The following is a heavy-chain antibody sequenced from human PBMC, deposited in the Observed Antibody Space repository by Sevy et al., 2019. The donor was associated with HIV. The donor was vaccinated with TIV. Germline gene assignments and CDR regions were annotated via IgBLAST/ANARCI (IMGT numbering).Heavy chain of an antibody. Sequence: GGSLRLSCAASGITFSNYGVSWVRQAPGKGLEWVSFISRNGGSTYFADSVKGRFTISRDNSKNTLYLQMNSLRAEDTALYFCAKAIISPGGNALDIWGPGTRVTVSS. CDR3: AKAIISPGGNALDI. CDR1: GITFSNYG. V-gene: IGHV3-23*01. J-gene: IGHJ3*02. CDR2: ISRNGGST.